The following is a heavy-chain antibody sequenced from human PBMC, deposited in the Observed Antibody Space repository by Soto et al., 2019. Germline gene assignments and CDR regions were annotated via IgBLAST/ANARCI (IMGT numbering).Heavy chain of an antibody. Sequence: GGSLRLSCAASGFTLSDYYMSWIRQAPGRGLEWVSAISGSGSPTYYADSVKGRFTISRDNSKNTLYLQMSSLRAEDTAVYYCVKEGYFYDSSGYYYGWFAPWGQGTSVTVSS. CDR1: GFTLSDYY. V-gene: IGHV3-23*01. CDR2: ISGSGSPT. J-gene: IGHJ5*02. D-gene: IGHD3-22*01. CDR3: VKEGYFYDSSGYYYGWFAP.